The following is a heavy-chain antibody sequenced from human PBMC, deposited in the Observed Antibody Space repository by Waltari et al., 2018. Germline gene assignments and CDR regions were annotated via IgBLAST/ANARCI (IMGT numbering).Heavy chain of an antibody. V-gene: IGHV4-38-2*02. D-gene: IGHD5-12*01. J-gene: IGHJ4*02. CDR3: ARDPIPGYAYRSDY. CDR2: TFHSGNT. Sequence: QVQLQESGPGLVKPSETLSLIRTVSGFSISSGYYWGWIRQPPGKGLEWIGSTFHSGNTYYNPSLKSRVTMSVDTSKNQFSLRLSSVTAADTAVYYCARDPIPGYAYRSDYWGQGTLVTVSS. CDR1: GFSISSGYY.